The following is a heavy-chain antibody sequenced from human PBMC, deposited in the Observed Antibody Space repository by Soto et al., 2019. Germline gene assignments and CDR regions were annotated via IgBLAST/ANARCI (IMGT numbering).Heavy chain of an antibody. CDR3: AREYPAVSGGLGLDY. Sequence: QVQLVESGGGVVQPGRSLRLSCAASGFTFSSYGMHWVRQASGKGLEWVAVIWYDGSNKYYADSVKGRFTISRDNSKNTLYLQMNSLRAEDTAVYYCAREYPAVSGGLGLDYWGQGTLVTVSA. CDR2: IWYDGSNK. CDR1: GFTFSSYG. J-gene: IGHJ4*02. D-gene: IGHD6-19*01. V-gene: IGHV3-33*01.